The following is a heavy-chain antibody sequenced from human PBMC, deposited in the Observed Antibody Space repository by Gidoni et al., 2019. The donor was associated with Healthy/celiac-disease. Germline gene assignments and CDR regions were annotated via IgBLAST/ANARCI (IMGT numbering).Heavy chain of an antibody. D-gene: IGHD3-22*01. CDR1: GGTFSSYA. Sequence: QVQLVQSGAEVKKPGSSVKVSCKASGGTFSSYAISWVRQAPGQGLEWMGGITPNFGTAIYSQKLQGRVTITADESTSTAYMELSSLRSEDTAVYYCASQPPLYYYDSSGYYYLWGQGTLVTVSS. CDR3: ASQPPLYYYDSSGYYYL. J-gene: IGHJ4*02. V-gene: IGHV1-69*01. CDR2: ITPNFGTA.